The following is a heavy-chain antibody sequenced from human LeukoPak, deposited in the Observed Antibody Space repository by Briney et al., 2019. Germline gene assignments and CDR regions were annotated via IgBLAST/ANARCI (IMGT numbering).Heavy chain of an antibody. CDR3: ARVGGGYNSFDY. CDR1: GGTFSSYV. CDR2: IIPIFGTA. Sequence: ASVKVSCKASGGTFSSYVISWVRQAPGQGLEWMGGIIPIFGTANYAQKFQGRVTITTDESTSTAYMELSSLRSEDTAVYYCARVGGGYNSFDYWGQGTLVTVSS. J-gene: IGHJ4*02. V-gene: IGHV1-69*05. D-gene: IGHD5-24*01.